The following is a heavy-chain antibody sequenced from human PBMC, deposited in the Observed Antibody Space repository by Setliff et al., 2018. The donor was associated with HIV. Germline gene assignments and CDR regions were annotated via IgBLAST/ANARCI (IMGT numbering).Heavy chain of an antibody. Sequence: SCAASGFTFSTSWMHWVRQAPGKGLVWVSRINSDGSRAIYADSVKGRFTFSRDNAKNTLYLQMDSLTAEDTAVYYCARDNGGAGPTTFDCWGQGTLVTVSS. J-gene: IGHJ4*02. D-gene: IGHD7-27*01. CDR2: INSDGSRA. V-gene: IGHV3-74*01. CDR3: ARDNGGAGPTTFDC. CDR1: GFTFSTSW.